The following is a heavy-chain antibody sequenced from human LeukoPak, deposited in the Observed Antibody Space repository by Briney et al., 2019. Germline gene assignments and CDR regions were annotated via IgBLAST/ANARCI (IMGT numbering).Heavy chain of an antibody. CDR1: VDTFTSYG. CDR3: ARGPGIAVAGVFDY. D-gene: IGHD6-19*01. CDR2: LSGYTGQT. V-gene: IGHV1-18*04. J-gene: IGHJ4*02. Sequence: ASVTVSCKASVDTFTSYGRNWVRQAPGQGLEWLGWLSGYTGQTNYVQKIQGRVTMTTDTSTNTAYMELRSLRSDDTAVYYCARGPGIAVAGVFDYWGQGSLVTVSS.